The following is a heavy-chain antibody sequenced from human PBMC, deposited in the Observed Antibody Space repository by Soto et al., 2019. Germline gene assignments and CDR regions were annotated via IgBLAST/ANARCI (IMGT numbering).Heavy chain of an antibody. CDR3: ARDLNGYDFWNGRTWFDP. CDR1: GYTFTSYG. CDR2: ISAYNGNT. J-gene: IGHJ5*02. V-gene: IGHV1-18*01. D-gene: IGHD3-3*01. Sequence: QVQLVQSGAEVKKPGASVKVSCKASGYTFTSYGISWVRQAPGQGLEWMGWISAYNGNTNHAQKLQGRVTMTTDTSTSTAYMEMRSLGSDNTAVYYCARDLNGYDFWNGRTWFDPWGQGTLVTVSS.